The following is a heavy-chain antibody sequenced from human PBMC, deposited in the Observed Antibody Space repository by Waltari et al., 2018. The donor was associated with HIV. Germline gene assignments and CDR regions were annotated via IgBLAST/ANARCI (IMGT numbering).Heavy chain of an antibody. Sequence: QLQQWGAGLLRPSETLSLNCAVYSGSFSGNFWSWVRQPPGKGLEGLGEIKRGGGTNYNPALKNRVTISVDAAKNQFSLKLTSVTATDTAVYYCAKLNITATGTKFESWGQGTLVTVSS. D-gene: IGHD6-13*01. CDR2: IKRGGGT. CDR1: SGSFSGNF. J-gene: IGHJ4*02. V-gene: IGHV4-34*02. CDR3: AKLNITATGTKFES.